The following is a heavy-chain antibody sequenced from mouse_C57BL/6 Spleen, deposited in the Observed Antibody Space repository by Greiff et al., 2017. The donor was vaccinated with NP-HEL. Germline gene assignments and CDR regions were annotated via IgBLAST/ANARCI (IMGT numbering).Heavy chain of an antibody. CDR3: ARRGSSFDY. D-gene: IGHD1-1*01. J-gene: IGHJ2*01. V-gene: IGHV5-6*01. Sequence: DVHLVESGGDLVKPGGSLKLSCAASGFTFSSYGMSWVRQTPDKRLEWVATISSGGSYTYYPDSVKGRFTISRDNAKNTLYLQMSSLKSEDTAMYYCARRGSSFDYWGQGTTLTVSS. CDR1: GFTFSSYG. CDR2: ISSGGSYT.